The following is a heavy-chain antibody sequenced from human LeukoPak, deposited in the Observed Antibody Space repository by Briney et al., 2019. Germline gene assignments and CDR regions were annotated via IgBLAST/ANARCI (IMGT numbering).Heavy chain of an antibody. CDR2: INPSGGST. V-gene: IGHV1-46*01. CDR3: ASSIVVVPAAPFDY. CDR1: GGTFSSYA. Sequence: GSSVKVSCKASGGTFSSYAISWVRQAPGQGLEWMGIINPSGGSTSYAQKFQGRVTMTRDTSTSTVYMELSSLTSDDTAVYYCASSIVVVPAAPFDYWGQATLVTVSS. J-gene: IGHJ4*02. D-gene: IGHD2-2*01.